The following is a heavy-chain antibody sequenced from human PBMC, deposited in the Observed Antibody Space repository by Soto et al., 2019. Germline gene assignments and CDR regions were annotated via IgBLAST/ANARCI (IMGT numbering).Heavy chain of an antibody. Sequence: GGSLRLSCSASGFTFSSYAMHWVRQAPGKGLEYVSAMSSNGGRTYYADSVKGRFTISRDNSKNTLYLEMSSLRPEDTAVYYCVKDRSMVRGVPTFDPWGQGTLVTVSS. CDR3: VKDRSMVRGVPTFDP. J-gene: IGHJ5*02. CDR2: MSSNGGRT. D-gene: IGHD3-10*01. CDR1: GFTFSSYA. V-gene: IGHV3-64D*06.